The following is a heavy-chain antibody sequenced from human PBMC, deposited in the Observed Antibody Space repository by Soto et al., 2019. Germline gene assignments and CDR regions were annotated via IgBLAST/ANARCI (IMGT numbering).Heavy chain of an antibody. D-gene: IGHD3-10*01. V-gene: IGHV3-53*01. CDR1: VFTVISNY. Sequence: GWSLRLSCASSVFTVISNYMSWVRQAPGKGLEWVSVIYSGGSTYYADSVKGRFTISRDNSKNTLYLQMNSLRAEDTAVYYCARVLPYYYGSGSYLGYFDYWGQGTLVTVSS. CDR3: ARVLPYYYGSGSYLGYFDY. CDR2: IYSGGST. J-gene: IGHJ4*02.